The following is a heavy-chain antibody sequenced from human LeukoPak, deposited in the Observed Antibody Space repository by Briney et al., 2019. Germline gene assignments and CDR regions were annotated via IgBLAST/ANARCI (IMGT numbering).Heavy chain of an antibody. CDR1: GDSISNYY. CDR2: MYNRGST. CDR3: ARAEKAVTGTLDS. J-gene: IGHJ4*02. Sequence: SETLSLTCTVSGDSISNYYWSWIRQSPGKELEWIGYMYNRGSTIYNPSLKSRVTISTDTSKNQFSLRLTSVTAADAAVYYCARAEKAVTGTLDSWGQGTLITVSS. V-gene: IGHV4-59*01. D-gene: IGHD6-19*01.